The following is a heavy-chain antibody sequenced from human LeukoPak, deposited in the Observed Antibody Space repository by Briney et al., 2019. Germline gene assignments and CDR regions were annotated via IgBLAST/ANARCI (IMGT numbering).Heavy chain of an antibody. Sequence: ASVKVSCKASGYTFINYDINWVRQAPGQGLEWMGWMNPNSGNTGSAQKFQGRLTMTRDTSLNTAYMELSNLRSEDTAVYYCARESIPTAFDPWGQGTLVTVSS. CDR1: GYTFINYD. CDR3: ARESIPTAFDP. CDR2: MNPNSGNT. D-gene: IGHD2-2*01. V-gene: IGHV1-8*01. J-gene: IGHJ5*02.